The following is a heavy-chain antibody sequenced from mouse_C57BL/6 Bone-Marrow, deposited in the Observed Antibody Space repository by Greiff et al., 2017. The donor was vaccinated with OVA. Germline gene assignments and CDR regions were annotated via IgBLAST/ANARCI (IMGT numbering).Heavy chain of an antibody. CDR3: ASYGTYLLPWYFDV. CDR2: IYPGSGST. V-gene: IGHV1-55*01. D-gene: IGHD1-1*01. J-gene: IGHJ1*03. Sequence: QVQLQQPGAELVKPGASVKMSCKASGYTFTSYWITWVKQRPGQGLEWIGDIYPGSGSTNYNEKFKSKATLTVDTSSSTAYMQLSSLTSEDSAVYYCASYGTYLLPWYFDVWGTGTTVTVSS. CDR1: GYTFTSYW.